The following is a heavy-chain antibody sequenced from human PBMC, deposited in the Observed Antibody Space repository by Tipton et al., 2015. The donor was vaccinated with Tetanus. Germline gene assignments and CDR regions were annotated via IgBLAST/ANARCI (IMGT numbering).Heavy chain of an antibody. CDR1: RGSLRGGDYH. CDR2: IYQTDST. CDR3: VRGRGLGAYSFGFEY. D-gene: IGHD5-12*01. V-gene: IGHV4-30-2*01. J-gene: IGHJ4*02. Sequence: TLSLTCTVSRGSLRGGDYHWSWIRQPPGQGLEWLGYIYQTDSTYYNPSVRSRLTLSLQRSKNQVSLKLSSVTAADTAVYYCVRGRGLGAYSFGFEYWGQGALVTVSS.